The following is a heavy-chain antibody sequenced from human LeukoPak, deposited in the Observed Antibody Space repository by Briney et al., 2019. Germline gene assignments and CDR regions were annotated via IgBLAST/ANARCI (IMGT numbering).Heavy chain of an antibody. D-gene: IGHD6-19*01. J-gene: IGHJ4*02. V-gene: IGHV3-7*01. CDR1: GFTFSSYW. CDR3: ASSPMAVEGHY. CDR2: IKQDGSEK. Sequence: SGGSLRLSCAASGFTFSSYWMSWVRQAPGKGLGWVANIKQDGSEKYYVDSVKGRFTISRDNAKNSLYLQMNGLRAEDTAVYYCASSPMAVEGHYWGQGTLVTVSS.